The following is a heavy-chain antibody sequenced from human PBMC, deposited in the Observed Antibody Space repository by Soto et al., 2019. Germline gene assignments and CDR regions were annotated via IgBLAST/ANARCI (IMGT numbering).Heavy chain of an antibody. Sequence: SVKVSCKASGFTFTSSAMQWVRQARGQRLEWIGWIVVGSGNTNYAQKFQGRVTITRDMSTSTAYMELSRLRSDDTAVYYCARGAIRSSSSWYSDYWGQGTLVTVSS. CDR1: GFTFTSSA. V-gene: IGHV1-58*02. CDR2: IVVGSGNT. J-gene: IGHJ4*02. D-gene: IGHD6-13*01. CDR3: ARGAIRSSSSWYSDY.